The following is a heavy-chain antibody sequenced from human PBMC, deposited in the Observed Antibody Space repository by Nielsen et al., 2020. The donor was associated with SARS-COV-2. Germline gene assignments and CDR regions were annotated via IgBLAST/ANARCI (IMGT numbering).Heavy chain of an antibody. D-gene: IGHD3-10*01. Sequence: GESLKISCAASGLTFSTYSIMWVRQAPGKGLEWVANIKQDGSEKYFVDSVQGRFTISRDNAKSSLFLPMNSLRADDTARYYCARGSGMGVWGQGTAVIVSS. CDR1: GLTFSTYS. J-gene: IGHJ6*02. CDR3: ARGSGMGV. CDR2: IKQDGSEK. V-gene: IGHV3-7*03.